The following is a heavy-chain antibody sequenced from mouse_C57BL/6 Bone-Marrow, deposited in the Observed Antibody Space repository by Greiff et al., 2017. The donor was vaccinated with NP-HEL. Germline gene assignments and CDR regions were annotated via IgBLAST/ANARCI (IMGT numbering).Heavy chain of an antibody. CDR3: AMHYGTRMDY. CDR2: ISSGSSTI. J-gene: IGHJ4*01. Sequence: VQLKQSGGGLVKPGGSLKLSCAASGFTFSDYGMHWVRQAPEKGLEWVAYISSGSSTIYYADTVKGRFTISRDNAKNTLFLQMTSLRSEDTAMYYCAMHYGTRMDYWGQGTSVTVSS. V-gene: IGHV5-17*01. CDR1: GFTFSDYG. D-gene: IGHD1-1*01.